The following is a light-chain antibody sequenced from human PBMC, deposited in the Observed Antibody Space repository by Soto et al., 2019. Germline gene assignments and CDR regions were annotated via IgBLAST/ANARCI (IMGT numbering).Light chain of an antibody. J-gene: IGKJ4*01. CDR1: QDITNY. Sequence: DIQMTQSPSSLSASVGDRVTITCQASQDITNYLNWYQQRPGKAPKLLLYDTSILEAGVPSRFSGSGFGTDFNFTISSLQPEDFATYYCQQYHSVPLTFGGGTKVEIK. CDR2: DTS. V-gene: IGKV1-33*01. CDR3: QQYHSVPLT.